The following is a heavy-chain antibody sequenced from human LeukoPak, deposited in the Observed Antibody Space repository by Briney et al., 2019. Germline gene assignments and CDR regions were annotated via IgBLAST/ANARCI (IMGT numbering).Heavy chain of an antibody. CDR2: INHSGSI. D-gene: IGHD6-13*01. Sequence: PSETLSLTCAVSGDSVNNTNWWTWVRQPPGKGLGWIGEINHSGSINYNPSLKSRVTISIDTSKNQFFLKLNSVTAADTALYYCARGSRVAVSGSRPFDPWGQGTLVTVSS. V-gene: IGHV4-4*02. CDR1: GDSVNNTNW. CDR3: ARGSRVAVSGSRPFDP. J-gene: IGHJ5*02.